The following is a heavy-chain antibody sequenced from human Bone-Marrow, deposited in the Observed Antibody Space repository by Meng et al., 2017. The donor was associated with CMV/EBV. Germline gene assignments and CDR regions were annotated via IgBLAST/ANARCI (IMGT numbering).Heavy chain of an antibody. CDR1: VFTFSDYD. V-gene: IGHV3-11*04. CDR3: AGLVVDGFDI. J-gene: IGHJ3*02. CDR2: ITGSGSSI. Sequence: GGSLRLSCAASVFTFSDYDMSWIRQAPGKGLEWVSYITGSGSSIYYADSVKGRFTISRDNVKNSLLLQMNSLRAEDTAVYYCAGLVVDGFDIWGQGTRVTVSS.